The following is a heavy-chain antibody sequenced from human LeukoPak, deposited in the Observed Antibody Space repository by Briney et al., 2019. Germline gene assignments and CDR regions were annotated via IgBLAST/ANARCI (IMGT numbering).Heavy chain of an antibody. CDR1: GFTFSSYE. CDR3: ARAGEMRYMDV. J-gene: IGHJ6*03. D-gene: IGHD5-24*01. V-gene: IGHV3-48*03. Sequence: GGSLRLSCAASGFTFSSYEMNWIRQAPGKGLEWVSYIGSSGRTIYYADSVRGRFTISRDNAKNSLFLQMNSLRVDDTATYYCARAGEMRYMDVWGKGTAVAVS. CDR2: IGSSGRTI.